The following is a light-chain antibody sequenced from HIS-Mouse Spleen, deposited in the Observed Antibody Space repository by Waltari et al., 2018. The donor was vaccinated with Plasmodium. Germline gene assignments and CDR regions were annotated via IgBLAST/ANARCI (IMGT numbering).Light chain of an antibody. J-gene: IGKJ3*01. Sequence: EIVMTQSPATLSVSPGERATLSCRASQSVSSNLAWYPQKPGQAPRLLIYGASTRATGIPAMFSGRGSGTEFTLTISSLQSEDFAVYYCQQYNNWSFTFGPGTKVDIK. CDR1: QSVSSN. V-gene: IGKV3-15*01. CDR2: GAS. CDR3: QQYNNWSFT.